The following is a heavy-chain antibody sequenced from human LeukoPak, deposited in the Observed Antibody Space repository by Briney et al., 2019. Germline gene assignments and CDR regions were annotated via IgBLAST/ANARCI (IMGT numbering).Heavy chain of an antibody. Sequence: PGGSLRLSCAASGFTFSDYYMSWIRQAPGKGLEWVSYISSSGSTIYYADSVKGRFTISRDNSKNTLYLQMNSLRAEDTAVYYCAKSGYQGTAGGWFEYWGQGTLVTVSS. J-gene: IGHJ4*02. CDR3: AKSGYQGTAGGWFEY. D-gene: IGHD2-2*01. V-gene: IGHV3-11*04. CDR2: ISSSGSTI. CDR1: GFTFSDYY.